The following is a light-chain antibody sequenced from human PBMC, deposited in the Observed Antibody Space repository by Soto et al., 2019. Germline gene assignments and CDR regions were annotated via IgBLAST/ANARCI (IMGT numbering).Light chain of an antibody. CDR2: AAS. CDR3: QQYSSYPLT. Sequence: DIQMTQSPSSLSASVGDRVTITCRASQGIDKYLAWFQQKPGRAPKCLIYAASSLQTGVPSKFSGSGSGTDFTLTISSLQPEDFDTYYCQQYSSYPLTFGPGTKVDIK. V-gene: IGKV1-16*02. J-gene: IGKJ3*01. CDR1: QGIDKY.